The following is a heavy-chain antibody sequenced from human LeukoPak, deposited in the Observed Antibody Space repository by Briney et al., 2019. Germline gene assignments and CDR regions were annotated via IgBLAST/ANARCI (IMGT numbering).Heavy chain of an antibody. CDR3: AGDVDYANPRHDY. V-gene: IGHV4-39*07. CDR2: IYYSGST. Sequence: SETLSLTCTVSGGSISSSSYYWGWIRQPPGKGLEWIGGIYYSGSTYYNPSLKSRVTISVDTSKNQFSLKLSSVTAADTAVYYCAGDVDYANPRHDYWGQGTLVTVSS. CDR1: GGSISSSSYY. D-gene: IGHD4/OR15-4a*01. J-gene: IGHJ4*02.